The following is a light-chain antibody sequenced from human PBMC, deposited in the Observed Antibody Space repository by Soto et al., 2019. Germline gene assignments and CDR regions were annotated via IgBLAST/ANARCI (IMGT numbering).Light chain of an antibody. CDR2: DDS. CDR3: QVWHSSSDHVL. V-gene: IGLV3-21*02. CDR1: NIGRQS. Sequence: SYELTQPPSVSVAPGQTARITCGGDNIGRQSVHWYQQKPGQAPVLVVYDDSDRPSGIPERFSGSNSDNTATLTINRVEAGDEADYYCQVWHSSSDHVLFAGGTKVTVL. J-gene: IGLJ2*01.